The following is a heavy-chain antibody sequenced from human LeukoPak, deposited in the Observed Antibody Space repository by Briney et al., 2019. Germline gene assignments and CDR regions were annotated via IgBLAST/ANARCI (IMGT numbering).Heavy chain of an antibody. CDR2: IYYSGST. J-gene: IGHJ4*02. D-gene: IGHD2-2*01. Sequence: SETLSLTCTVSGGSISSSYWGWIRQPPGKGLEWIGSIYYSGSTYYNPSLKSRVTISVDTSKNQFSLKLSSVTAADTAVYYCAGYCSGTSCYPAGWGQGTLVTVSS. V-gene: IGHV4-39*01. CDR3: AGYCSGTSCYPAG. CDR1: GGSISSSY.